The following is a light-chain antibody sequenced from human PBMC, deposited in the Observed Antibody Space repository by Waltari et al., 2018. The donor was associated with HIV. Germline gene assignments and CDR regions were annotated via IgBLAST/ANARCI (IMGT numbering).Light chain of an antibody. J-gene: IGLJ3*02. V-gene: IGLV2-23*01. CDR3: CSYADNKSWV. CDR2: EGD. Sequence: QSALTQPASVSGSPRQSITISCPGTRSDVGSYNLVSWYQQHPGKAPKLMIYEGDRRPSGVSNRFSGSKSGSTASLTISGLQAEDEADYYCCSYADNKSWVFGGGTKVTV. CDR1: RSDVGSYNL.